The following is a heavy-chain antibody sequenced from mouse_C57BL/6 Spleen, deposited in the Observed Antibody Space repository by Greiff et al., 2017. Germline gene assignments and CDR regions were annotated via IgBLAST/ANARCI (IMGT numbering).Heavy chain of an antibody. CDR2: IDPSDRET. J-gene: IGHJ4*01. Sequence: QVQLQQPGAELVRPGSSVKLSCKASGYTFTSYWMHWVKQRPIQGLEWIGNIDPSDRETHYNQKFKDKATLTVDKSSSTAYMQLSSLTSEDSAVYYCARGTLMDYWGQGTSVTVSS. D-gene: IGHD2-14*01. V-gene: IGHV1-52*01. CDR3: ARGTLMDY. CDR1: GYTFTSYW.